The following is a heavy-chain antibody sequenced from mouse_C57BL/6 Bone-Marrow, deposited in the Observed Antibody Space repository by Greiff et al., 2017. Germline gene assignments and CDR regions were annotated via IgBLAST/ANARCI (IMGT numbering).Heavy chain of an antibody. CDR1: GYTFTSYW. D-gene: IGHD2-3*01. V-gene: IGHV1-72*01. CDR2: IDPNSGGT. CDR3: ARSRWLLPYYFDY. J-gene: IGHJ2*01. Sequence: VQLQQPGAELVKPGASVKLSCKASGYTFTSYWMHWVKQRPGRGLEWIGRIDPNSGGTKYNEKFKSKATLTVDKPSSTAYMQLSSLTSEDSEVYYCARSRWLLPYYFDYWGQGTTLTVSS.